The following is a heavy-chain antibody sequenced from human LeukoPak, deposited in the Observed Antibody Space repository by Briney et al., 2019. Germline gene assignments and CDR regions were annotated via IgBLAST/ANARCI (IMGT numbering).Heavy chain of an antibody. CDR3: ARVSSSWYQDWYFDL. V-gene: IGHV4-4*07. D-gene: IGHD6-13*01. CDR2: TYTSGST. CDR1: GGSTSSYD. J-gene: IGHJ2*01. Sequence: PSETLSLTCTVSGGSTSSYDWSWIRQPAGKGLEWIGRTYTSGSTNYNPSLKSRVTMSVDMSKNQFSLKLSSMIAADTAVYYCARVSSSWYQDWYFDLWGRGTLVTVPS.